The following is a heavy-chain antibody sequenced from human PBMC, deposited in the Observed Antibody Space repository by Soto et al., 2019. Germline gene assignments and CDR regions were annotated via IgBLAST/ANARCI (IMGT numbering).Heavy chain of an antibody. CDR1: GGTFSSYA. D-gene: IGHD3-22*01. Sequence: GPSVKVSCKASGGTFSSYAISWVRQAPGQGLEWMGGIIPIFGTANYAQKFQGRVTITADKSTSTAYMELSSLRSEDTAVYYCARDRRDTMIVVVTNEYGMDVWGQGTTVTVSS. V-gene: IGHV1-69*06. J-gene: IGHJ6*02. CDR3: ARDRRDTMIVVVTNEYGMDV. CDR2: IIPIFGTA.